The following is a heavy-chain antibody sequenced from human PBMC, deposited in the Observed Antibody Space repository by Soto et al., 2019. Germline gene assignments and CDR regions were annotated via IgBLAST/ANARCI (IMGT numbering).Heavy chain of an antibody. V-gene: IGHV4-4*07. Sequence: ETLSLTCTVSGGSLSSYYWNWIRQPAGKGLEWIGRIYISGSTNYNPSLKSRVTMSVDTSKNQFSLKLSSVTAADTAVYYCARDNQQPEEYYYGLDVWGQGTTVTVSS. J-gene: IGHJ6*02. CDR2: IYISGST. CDR3: ARDNQQPEEYYYGLDV. CDR1: GGSLSSYY. D-gene: IGHD6-13*01.